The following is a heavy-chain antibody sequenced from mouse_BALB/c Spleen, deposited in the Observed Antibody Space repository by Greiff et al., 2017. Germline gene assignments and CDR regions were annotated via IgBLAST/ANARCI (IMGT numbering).Heavy chain of an antibody. CDR2: IWAGGST. V-gene: IGHV2-9*02. CDR1: GFSLTSYG. D-gene: IGHD1-1*01. CDR3: ARDRDYYGSRYAMDY. Sequence: VQLQESGPGLVAPSQSLSITCTVSGFSLTSYGVHWVRQPPGKGLEWLGVIWAGGSTNYNSALMSRLSISKDNSKSQVFLKMNSLQTDDTAMYYCARDRDYYGSRYAMDYWGQGTSVTVSS. J-gene: IGHJ4*01.